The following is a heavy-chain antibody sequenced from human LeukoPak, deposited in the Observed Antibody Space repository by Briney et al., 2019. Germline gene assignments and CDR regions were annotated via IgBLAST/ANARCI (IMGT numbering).Heavy chain of an antibody. CDR2: IYYSGST. D-gene: IGHD3-10*01. J-gene: IGHJ4*02. CDR3: ARQCTMVRGADYFDY. V-gene: IGHV4-59*08. Sequence: SETLSLTCTVSGGSISSYYWSWIRQPPGKGLEWIGYIYYSGSTNYNPSLKSRVTISVDTSKNQFSLKLSSVTAADTAVYYCARQCTMVRGADYFDYWGQGTLVPVSS. CDR1: GGSISSYY.